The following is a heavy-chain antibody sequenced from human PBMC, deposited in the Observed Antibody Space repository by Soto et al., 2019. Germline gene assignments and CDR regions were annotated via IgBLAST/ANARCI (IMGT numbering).Heavy chain of an antibody. V-gene: IGHV4-30-2*01. CDR1: GGSISSGGYS. Sequence: QLQLQESGSGLVKPSQTLSLTCAVSGGSISSGGYSWSWIRQPPGKGLEWIGYIYHSGSTYYNPSLKRRLTMSVDRPENQFSLKLSSVTAADTAVYYWASSRSGACDIWGQGTMVTVSS. CDR2: IYHSGST. J-gene: IGHJ3*02. CDR3: ASSRSGACDI. D-gene: IGHD4-17*01.